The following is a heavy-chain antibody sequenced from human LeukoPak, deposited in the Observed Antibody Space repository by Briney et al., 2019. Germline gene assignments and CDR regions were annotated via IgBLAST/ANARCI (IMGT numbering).Heavy chain of an antibody. Sequence: PSETLSLTCTVSGGSISSGDYYWGWIRQPPGKGLEWIGYIYYSGSTYYNPSLKSRVTISVDTSKNQFSLKLSSVTAADTAVYYCARVGSVYCSSTSCFDYWGQGTLVTVSS. CDR3: ARVGSVYCSSTSCFDY. D-gene: IGHD2-2*01. J-gene: IGHJ4*02. CDR1: GGSISSGDYY. V-gene: IGHV4-30-4*08. CDR2: IYYSGST.